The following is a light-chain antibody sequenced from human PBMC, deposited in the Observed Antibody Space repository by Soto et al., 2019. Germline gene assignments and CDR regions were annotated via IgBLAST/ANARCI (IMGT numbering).Light chain of an antibody. CDR1: QSVSRRW. V-gene: IGKV3-20*01. J-gene: IGKJ2*01. CDR2: GAS. CDR3: QQYGSSPTT. Sequence: EIVLTQTPGTLSLSPGERATLSCRASQSVSRRWVAWYQQKPGQAPRLLIYGASTRATGIPDRFSGSGSATDFTLSISRLEPEDFAVYFCQQYGSSPTTFGQGTKLEIK.